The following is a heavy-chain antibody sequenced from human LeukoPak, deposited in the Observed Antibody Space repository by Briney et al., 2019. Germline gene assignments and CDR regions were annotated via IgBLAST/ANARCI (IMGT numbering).Heavy chain of an antibody. CDR2: IRYDGSNK. CDR3: AKDRVTMIVADY. D-gene: IGHD3-22*01. CDR1: GFSFSSYW. J-gene: IGHJ4*02. V-gene: IGHV3-30*02. Sequence: GVSLRLSCVGSGFSFSSYWMTWVRQAPGKGLEWVAFIRYDGSNKYYADSVKGRFTISRDNSKNTLYLQMNSLRAEDTAVYYCAKDRVTMIVADYWGQGTLVTVSS.